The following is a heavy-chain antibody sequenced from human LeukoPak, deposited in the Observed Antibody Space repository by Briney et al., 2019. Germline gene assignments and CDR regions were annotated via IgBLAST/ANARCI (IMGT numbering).Heavy chain of an antibody. D-gene: IGHD4-11*01. J-gene: IGHJ4*02. V-gene: IGHV3-30*02. CDR1: GFTFSSYG. CDR3: AKGRYSNSYYFDY. CDR2: IRYDGSNK. Sequence: PGGSLRLSCAASGFTFSSYGMHWVRQAPGKGLEWVAFIRYDGSNKYYADSVKGRFTISRDNSKNTLYLQMNSLRAEGTAVYYCAKGRYSNSYYFDYWGQGTLVTVSS.